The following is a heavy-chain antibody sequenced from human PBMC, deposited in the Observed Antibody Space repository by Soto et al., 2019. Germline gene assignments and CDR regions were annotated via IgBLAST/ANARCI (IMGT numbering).Heavy chain of an antibody. Sequence: AETLSLTCTASGGSVSSGDYYWSWLRPPPGKGLEWIGYIYYSGSTNYNPSLKSRVSISLDTSKNQFSLRLTSVTAADTAVYYCARIPVDTYMINWFDPWGQGTLVTVSS. CDR3: ARIPVDTYMINWFDP. CDR2: IYYSGST. CDR1: GGSVSSGDYY. J-gene: IGHJ5*02. V-gene: IGHV4-61*08. D-gene: IGHD5-18*01.